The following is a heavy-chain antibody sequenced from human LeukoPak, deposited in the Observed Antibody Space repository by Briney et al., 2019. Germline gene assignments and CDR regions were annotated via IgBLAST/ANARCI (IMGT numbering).Heavy chain of an antibody. D-gene: IGHD6-19*01. CDR2: ISSTSITM. CDR3: ARETFLAVAGDF. J-gene: IGHJ4*02. CDR1: GFTFNRNN. V-gene: IGHV3-48*01. Sequence: PGGSLRLSCAASGFTFNRNNMNWVRQAPGKGLEWVSYISSTSITMYYADSVKGRFTVSRDNAKNSLYLQMNSLRADDTAVYYCARETFLAVAGDFWGQGTLVTVSS.